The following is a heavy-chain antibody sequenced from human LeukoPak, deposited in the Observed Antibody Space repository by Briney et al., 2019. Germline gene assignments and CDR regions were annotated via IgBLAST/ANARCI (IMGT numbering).Heavy chain of an antibody. Sequence: GASVKVSCKASGYTFTGYYMHWVRQAPGQGLEWMGWINPNSGGTNYAQKFQGRVTMTRDTSISTAYMELSRLRSDDTAVYYCARMRGATLRSGGFDYWGQGTLVTVSS. CDR3: ARMRGATLRSGGFDY. CDR2: INPNSGGT. D-gene: IGHD1-26*01. J-gene: IGHJ4*02. CDR1: GYTFTGYY. V-gene: IGHV1-2*02.